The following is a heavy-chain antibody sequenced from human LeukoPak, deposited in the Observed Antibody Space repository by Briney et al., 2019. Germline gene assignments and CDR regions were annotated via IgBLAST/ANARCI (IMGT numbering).Heavy chain of an antibody. J-gene: IGHJ4*02. CDR3: ARAVGYYYDSSGAGNY. D-gene: IGHD3-22*01. V-gene: IGHV1-18*01. CDR1: GYTFTSYG. Sequence: ASVKVSCKASGYTFTSYGISWVRQAPGRGLEWMGWISAYNGNTNYAQKLQGRVTMTTDTSTSTAYMELRSLRSDDTAVYYCARAVGYYYDSSGAGNYWGQGTLVTVSS. CDR2: ISAYNGNT.